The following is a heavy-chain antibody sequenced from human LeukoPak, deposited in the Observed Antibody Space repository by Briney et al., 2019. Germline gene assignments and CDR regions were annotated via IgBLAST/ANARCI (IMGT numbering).Heavy chain of an antibody. Sequence: PGGSLRLSCAASGFTFNYYWMTWVRQGPGKGLEWVATIKEDGSERYYVESVKGRFTISRDNAKNSLYLQMNSLRVEDTALYYCARDKASGSSYGSSFHFWGQRTMVTVSS. D-gene: IGHD1-26*01. V-gene: IGHV3-7*01. CDR3: ARDKASGSSYGSSFHF. J-gene: IGHJ3*01. CDR1: GFTFNYYW. CDR2: IKEDGSER.